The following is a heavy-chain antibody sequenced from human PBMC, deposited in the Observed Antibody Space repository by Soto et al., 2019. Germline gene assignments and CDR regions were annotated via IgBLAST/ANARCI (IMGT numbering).Heavy chain of an antibody. V-gene: IGHV1-18*01. Sequence: QVHLVQSVAEVKKPGASVKVSCKCSGYTFTSCGITWVRQAPGQGLEWMGWISAHNGNTDYAQKLQGRVTVTRDTSTSTAYMELRSLRSDDTAVYYCARGRYGDYWGQGALFTVSS. CDR3: ARGRYGDY. J-gene: IGHJ4*02. CDR1: GYTFTSCG. CDR2: ISAHNGNT. D-gene: IGHD1-1*01.